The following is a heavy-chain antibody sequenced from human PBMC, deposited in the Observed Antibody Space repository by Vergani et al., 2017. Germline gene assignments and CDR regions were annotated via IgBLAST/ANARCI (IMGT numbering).Heavy chain of an antibody. CDR3: AIHYGRYYVDY. CDR2: IDPSDSYT. J-gene: IGHJ4*02. D-gene: IGHD3-10*01. Sequence: EVQLVQSGAEVKKPGVSLRISCKGSGYSFTSYWISCVRQRPGKGLEWMGRIDPSDSYTNYSPSLQGHVTISADKSISTAYLQWSSLKATDTAMYYCAIHYGRYYVDYWGQGTLVTVSS. CDR1: GYSFTSYW. V-gene: IGHV5-10-1*03.